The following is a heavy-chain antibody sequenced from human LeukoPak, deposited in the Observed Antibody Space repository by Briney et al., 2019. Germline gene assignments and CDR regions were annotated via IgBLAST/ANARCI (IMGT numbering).Heavy chain of an antibody. CDR3: ARGNRQLAYYGSGSRLPYDS. D-gene: IGHD3-10*01. CDR2: IYSSGST. V-gene: IGHV4-4*07. Sequence: SETLSLTCTVSGGSISRYYWSWIRQPAGKGLEWIGRIYSSGSTSYNPSLKSRVTISVDRSKNQFSLKLSSVTAADTAVYYCARGNRQLAYYGSGSRLPYDSWGQGSLVTVSS. CDR1: GGSISRYY. J-gene: IGHJ4*02.